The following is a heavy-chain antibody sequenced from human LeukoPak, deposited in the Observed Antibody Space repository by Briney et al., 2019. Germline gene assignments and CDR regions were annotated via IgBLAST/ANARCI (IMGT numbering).Heavy chain of an antibody. CDR1: GGSISSYY. J-gene: IGHJ4*02. CDR3: ARESIAARGDFDY. CDR2: INHSGST. V-gene: IGHV4-34*01. Sequence: SETLSLTCTVSGGSISSYYWSWIRQPPGKGLEWIGEINHSGSTNYNPSLKSRVTISVDTSKNQFSLKLSSVTAADTAVYYCARESIAARGDFDYWGQGTLVTVSS. D-gene: IGHD6-6*01.